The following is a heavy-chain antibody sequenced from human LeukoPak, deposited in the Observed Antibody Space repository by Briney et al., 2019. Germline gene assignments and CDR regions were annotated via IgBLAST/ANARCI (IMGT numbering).Heavy chain of an antibody. CDR3: AGDKTTGGWYEFDY. V-gene: IGHV3-53*01. D-gene: IGHD6-19*01. Sequence: PGGSLRLSCAASGFTVSSNYMRWVRQGPGKGLECVSVISNDGDTYYADSVKGRFTISRDTSKTTVSLQMNSLRAEDTAVYYCAGDKTTGGWYEFDYWGQGTLVTVSS. CDR2: ISNDGDT. J-gene: IGHJ4*02. CDR1: GFTVSSNY.